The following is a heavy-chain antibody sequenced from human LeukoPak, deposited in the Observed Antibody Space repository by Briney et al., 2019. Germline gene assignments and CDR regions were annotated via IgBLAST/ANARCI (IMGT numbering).Heavy chain of an antibody. V-gene: IGHV4-59*01. Sequence: SQTLSLTCSVSDDSITMYYWTWIRQPPGKGLEWIGYADHTGSTNFNPSLNGRVSISRDTTNNLFSLRLRSVTAADTAVYFCARGRVSSSTWYSTYYYYFYMDVWGKGTTVTVSS. CDR1: DDSITMYY. CDR2: ADHTGST. CDR3: ARGRVSSSTWYSTYYYYFYMDV. J-gene: IGHJ6*03. D-gene: IGHD1-1*01.